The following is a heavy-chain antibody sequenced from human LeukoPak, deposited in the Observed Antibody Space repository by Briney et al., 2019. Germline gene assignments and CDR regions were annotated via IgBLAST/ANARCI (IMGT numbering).Heavy chain of an antibody. J-gene: IGHJ3*02. CDR1: GYSFSNYW. D-gene: IGHD4-23*01. Sequence: GESLKISCKGSGYSFSNYWIAWVRQMPGKGLEWMGIIYPGDSDTTYSPSFQGQVTVSADKSISTAYLQWSSLKASDTAMYYCARRRWADAFDIWGQGTMVTVSS. CDR2: IYPGDSDT. CDR3: ARRRWADAFDI. V-gene: IGHV5-51*01.